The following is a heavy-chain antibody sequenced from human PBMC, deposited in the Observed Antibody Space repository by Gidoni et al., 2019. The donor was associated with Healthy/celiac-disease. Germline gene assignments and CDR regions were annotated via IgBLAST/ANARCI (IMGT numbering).Heavy chain of an antibody. D-gene: IGHD3-22*01. J-gene: IGHJ4*02. V-gene: IGHV3-23*01. CDR1: GFTFSSYA. CDR3: AKDTYDSSGYYSAFDY. Sequence: EVQLLESGGGLVQPGGSLRLSCAASGFTFSSYAMSWVRQAPGQGLEWVSAISGSGGSTYYADSVKGRFTISRDNSKNTLYLQMNSLRAEDTAVYYCAKDTYDSSGYYSAFDYWGQGTLVTVSS. CDR2: ISGSGGST.